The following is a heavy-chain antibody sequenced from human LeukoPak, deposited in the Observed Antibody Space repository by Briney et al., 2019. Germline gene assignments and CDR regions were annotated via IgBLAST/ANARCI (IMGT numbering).Heavy chain of an antibody. J-gene: IGHJ4*02. Sequence: SGGSLRLSCAASGFTFSSYAMSWVRQAPGKGLEWVSIISGSGGSTNYADSVKGRFTISRDNSKNTLYLQMNSLRAEDTAVYYCAKPYYGVGSYYGCNYYAFDYWGQGTLVTVSS. CDR2: ISGSGGST. CDR3: AKPYYGVGSYYGCNYYAFDY. CDR1: GFTFSSYA. D-gene: IGHD3-10*01. V-gene: IGHV3-23*01.